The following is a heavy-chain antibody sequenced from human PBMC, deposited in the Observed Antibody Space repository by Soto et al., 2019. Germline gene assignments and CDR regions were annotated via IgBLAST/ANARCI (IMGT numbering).Heavy chain of an antibody. CDR2: INDSGNI. CDR3: ARGLILWFGELSRRGGYYYYMDV. Sequence: QVQLQQWGAGLLKPSETLSLTCAVYGGSFSGYQWTWIRQTPGKGLEWIGEINDSGNINYNPSLQSRGTILVDTAKKQISLKLSSVTAADTAGYYCARGLILWFGELSRRGGYYYYMDVWVKGTTVTVSS. J-gene: IGHJ6*03. D-gene: IGHD3-10*01. V-gene: IGHV4-34*01. CDR1: GGSFSGYQ.